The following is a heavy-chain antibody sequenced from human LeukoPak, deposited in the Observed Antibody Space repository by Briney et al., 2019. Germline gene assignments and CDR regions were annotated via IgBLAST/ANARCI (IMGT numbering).Heavy chain of an antibody. J-gene: IGHJ4*02. CDR1: GFTFSSYA. CDR2: INTNGDST. Sequence: TGGSLRLSCAASGFTFSSYAMHWVRQAPGKGLQSVSAINTNGDSTYYASSVKGRFAISRDNSKNTLYLQMGSLRAEDMAVYYCAREAGYIDYWGQGTLVTVSS. D-gene: IGHD1-14*01. V-gene: IGHV3-64*01. CDR3: AREAGYIDY.